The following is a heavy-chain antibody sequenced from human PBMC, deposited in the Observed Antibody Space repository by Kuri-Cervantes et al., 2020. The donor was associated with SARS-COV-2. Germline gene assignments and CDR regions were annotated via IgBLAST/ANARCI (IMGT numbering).Heavy chain of an antibody. CDR2: INPTGDT. CDR1: GGSFRGYY. Sequence: SETLSLICGFYGGSFRGYYWSWIRQPPGKGLEWIGEINPTGDTSYNPSLNSRVTISSDTSRSHFSLNLTSVTAADTAVYYCARTLRTLSYGLSEWFDPWGQGTLVTVSS. CDR3: ARTLRTLSYGLSEWFDP. V-gene: IGHV4-34*01. J-gene: IGHJ5*02. D-gene: IGHD1-26*01.